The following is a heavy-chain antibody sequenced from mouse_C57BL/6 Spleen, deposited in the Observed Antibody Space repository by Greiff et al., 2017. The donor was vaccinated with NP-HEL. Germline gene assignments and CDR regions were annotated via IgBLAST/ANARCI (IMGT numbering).Heavy chain of an antibody. D-gene: IGHD2-2*01. J-gene: IGHJ4*01. Sequence: EVKLEESGGGLVQPGGSLKLSCAASGFTFSDYYLYWVRQTPETRLEWVAYLSNGGGSTYYPDTVKGRFTISRDNAKNTLYLQMSRLKSEDTAMYYCARHGGWLRGAMDYWGQGTSVTVSS. CDR2: LSNGGGST. CDR1: GFTFSDYY. CDR3: ARHGGWLRGAMDY. V-gene: IGHV5-12*01.